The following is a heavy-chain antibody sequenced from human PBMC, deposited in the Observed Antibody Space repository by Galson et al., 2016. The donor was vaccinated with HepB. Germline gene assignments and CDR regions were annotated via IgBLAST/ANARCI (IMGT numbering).Heavy chain of an antibody. Sequence: SLRLSCAASGFIFSNYAMCWVRQAPGKGLEWVSGLLGGGDTTYYAESVKGRFTISRDNSKNTLYLQMNNLRAEDTAVYYCVKDDKWNVDYWGQGTLVTVSS. D-gene: IGHD1-1*01. CDR1: GFIFSNYA. V-gene: IGHV3-23*01. J-gene: IGHJ4*02. CDR3: VKDDKWNVDY. CDR2: LLGGGDTT.